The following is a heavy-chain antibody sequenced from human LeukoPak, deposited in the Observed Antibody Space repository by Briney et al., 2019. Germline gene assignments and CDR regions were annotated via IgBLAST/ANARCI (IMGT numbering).Heavy chain of an antibody. V-gene: IGHV4-39*07. CDR3: ARDLLSGSYFVSYFDY. J-gene: IGHJ4*02. D-gene: IGHD1-26*01. CDR1: GGSISSSSYY. Sequence: SETLSLTCTVSGGSISSSSYYWGWIRQPPGKGLEWIGSIYYSGSTYYNPSLKSRVTISVDTSKNQFSLKLSSVTAADTAVYYCARDLLSGSYFVSYFDYWGQGTLVTVSS. CDR2: IYYSGST.